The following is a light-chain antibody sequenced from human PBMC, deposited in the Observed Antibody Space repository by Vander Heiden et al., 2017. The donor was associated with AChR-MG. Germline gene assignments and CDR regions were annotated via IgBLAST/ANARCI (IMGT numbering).Light chain of an antibody. CDR3: RQEDNSPWT. CDR1: QGIRND. Sequence: AIHMTQSPCSLSASAGDRVTITCRARQGIRNDLGWYQQKPGKAPKLLIYAASSLQSGVPSRFSGSGSGTDFTLTISSLQPEDFATYYCRQEDNSPWTFGQGTKVEIK. J-gene: IGKJ1*01. V-gene: IGKV1-6*01. CDR2: AAS.